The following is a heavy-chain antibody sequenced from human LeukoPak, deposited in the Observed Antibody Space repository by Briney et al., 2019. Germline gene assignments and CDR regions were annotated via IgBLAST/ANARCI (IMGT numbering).Heavy chain of an antibody. J-gene: IGHJ6*02. Sequence: GGSLRLSCAASGLTVSSNYMSWVRQAPGKGLEWVSAIYSGGSTYYADSVKGRFTISRDNSKNTLYLQMNSLRAEDTAVYYCASPATRYFDWLLSSPQYYGMDVWGQGTTVTVSS. V-gene: IGHV3-66*01. CDR1: GLTVSSNY. D-gene: IGHD3-9*01. CDR3: ASPATRYFDWLLSSPQYYGMDV. CDR2: IYSGGST.